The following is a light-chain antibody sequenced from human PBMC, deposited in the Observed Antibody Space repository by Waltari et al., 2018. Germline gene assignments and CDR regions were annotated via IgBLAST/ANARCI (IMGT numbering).Light chain of an antibody. V-gene: IGKV1-5*03. CDR3: QHYNSYPWS. J-gene: IGKJ1*01. CDR2: KAS. CDR1: QSISTW. Sequence: DIQMTQSPSTLSASVGDRVTITCRASQSISTWLAWYQQKTGKAPKLLIYKASSLESGVPSRFSGSGSGTEFTLTISSLQPDDFATYYCQHYNSYPWSFGQGTRVEIK.